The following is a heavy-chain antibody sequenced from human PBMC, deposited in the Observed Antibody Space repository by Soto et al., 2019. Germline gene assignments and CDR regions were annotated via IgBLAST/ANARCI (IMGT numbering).Heavy chain of an antibody. D-gene: IGHD6-13*01. Sequence: GASVKVSCKASGYTFTGYYMHWVRQAPGQGLEWMGWINPNSGGTNYAQKFQGWVTMTRDTSISTAYMELSRLRSDDTAVYYCASLSGSIAAAGTYPDAFDIWGQGTMVTVSS. J-gene: IGHJ3*02. CDR2: INPNSGGT. V-gene: IGHV1-2*04. CDR1: GYTFTGYY. CDR3: ASLSGSIAAAGTYPDAFDI.